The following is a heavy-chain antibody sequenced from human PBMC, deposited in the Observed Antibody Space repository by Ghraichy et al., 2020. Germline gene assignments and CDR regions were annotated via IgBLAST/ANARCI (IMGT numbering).Heavy chain of an antibody. Sequence: SVKVSCKASGGTFSSYAISWVRQAPGQGLEWMGGIIPIFGTANYAQKFQGRVTITADKSTSTAYMELSSLRSEDTAVYYCASPIITMIRSYGMDVWGQGTTVTVSS. CDR3: ASPIITMIRSYGMDV. D-gene: IGHD3-22*01. V-gene: IGHV1-69*06. CDR1: GGTFSSYA. J-gene: IGHJ6*02. CDR2: IIPIFGTA.